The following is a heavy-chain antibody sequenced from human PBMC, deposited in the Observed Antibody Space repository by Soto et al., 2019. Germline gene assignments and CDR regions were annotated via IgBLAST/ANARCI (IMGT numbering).Heavy chain of an antibody. J-gene: IGHJ3*02. V-gene: IGHV4-59*01. CDR1: GGSISSYY. D-gene: IGHD6-19*01. Sequence: QVQLQESGPGLVKPSETLSLTCTVSGGSISSYYWSWIRQPPGKGLEWIGYIYYSGSTNYNPSLKSRVTISVDTSKNQFSLKLSSVTAADTAVYYCARDPVAAPYDAFDIWGRGTMVTVSS. CDR3: ARDPVAAPYDAFDI. CDR2: IYYSGST.